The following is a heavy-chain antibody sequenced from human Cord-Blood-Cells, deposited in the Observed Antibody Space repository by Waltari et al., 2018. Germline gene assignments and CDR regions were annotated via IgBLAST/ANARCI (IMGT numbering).Heavy chain of an antibody. CDR2: FDPEEGKT. Sequence: QVQLVQSGAEVKKPGASGKVSCKVSGSTLTELSMHGVRQAPGKGLEWMGGFDPEEGKTIYAQKFQGRVTMTEDTSTDTAYMELSSLRSEDTAVYYCATDPYSGSYYALDIWGQGTMVTVSS. V-gene: IGHV1-24*01. J-gene: IGHJ3*02. CDR1: GSTLTELS. CDR3: ATDPYSGSYYALDI. D-gene: IGHD1-26*01.